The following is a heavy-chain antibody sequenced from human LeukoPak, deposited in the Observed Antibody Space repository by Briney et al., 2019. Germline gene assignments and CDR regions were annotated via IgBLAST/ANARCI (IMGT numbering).Heavy chain of an antibody. V-gene: IGHV7-4-1*02. CDR2: INTNTGNP. CDR3: ARDLLVAARLNWFDP. CDR1: GYTFTGYY. D-gene: IGHD6-6*01. Sequence: ASVKVSCKASGYTFTGYYMHWVRQAPGQGLEWMGWINTNTGNPTYAQGFTGRFVFSLDTSVSTAYLQISSLKAEDTAVYYCARDLLVAARLNWFDPWGQGTLVTVSS. J-gene: IGHJ5*02.